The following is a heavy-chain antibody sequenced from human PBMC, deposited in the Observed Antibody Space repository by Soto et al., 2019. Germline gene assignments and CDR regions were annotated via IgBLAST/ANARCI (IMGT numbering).Heavy chain of an antibody. CDR2: IYWDDDK. J-gene: IGHJ4*02. CDR3: ARLVVAGITYYFDP. CDR1: GFSLSSSGVG. V-gene: IGHV2-5*02. D-gene: IGHD2-15*01. Sequence: QITLKESGPTLVKPTQTLTLTCTFSGFSLSSSGVGVGWIRQPPGKALEWLTFIYWDDDKRYSPSLKSRLTITKDTSKNQVVLTLTNMDPVDTAPYYCARLVVAGITYYFDPWGQGTLLTVSS.